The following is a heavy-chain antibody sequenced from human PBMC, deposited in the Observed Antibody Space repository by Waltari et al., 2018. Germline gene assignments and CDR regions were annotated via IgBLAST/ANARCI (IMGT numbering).Heavy chain of an antibody. J-gene: IGHJ6*02. Sequence: QLEESGGGVVQPGRSLRLSCVVSGFTFSRYALHWVRQAPGKGLEWVALISYEGNQKFYGESVKGRFTISRDNSKQTLYLHMNSLRPEDTAVYYCARVTAIEEYYFYGMDVWGQGTTVTVSS. CDR1: GFTFSRYA. V-gene: IGHV3-30*04. D-gene: IGHD2-21*02. CDR2: ISYEGNQK. CDR3: ARVTAIEEYYFYGMDV.